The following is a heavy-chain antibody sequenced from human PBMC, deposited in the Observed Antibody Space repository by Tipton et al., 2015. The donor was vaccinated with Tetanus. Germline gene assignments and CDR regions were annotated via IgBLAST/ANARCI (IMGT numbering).Heavy chain of an antibody. V-gene: IGHV4-30-4*08. D-gene: IGHD4-11*01. CDR3: ARNVYTVTNDAFDI. Sequence: TLSLTCTVSGGFSSGDYYWSWIRQHPGKGLEWIAYINYSGSTYYNPSLESRLTVSIDTSQNQFSLRLTSVTAADTAVYFCARNVYTVTNDAFDIWGHGTLVNVSS. CDR1: GGFSSGDYY. CDR2: INYSGST. J-gene: IGHJ3*02.